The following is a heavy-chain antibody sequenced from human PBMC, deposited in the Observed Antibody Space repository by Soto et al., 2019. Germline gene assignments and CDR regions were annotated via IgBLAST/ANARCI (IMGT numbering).Heavy chain of an antibody. V-gene: IGHV4-39*01. CDR2: IYYSGST. CDR3: ARRPTYGDYGGDFDY. CDR1: GGSISSSSYY. D-gene: IGHD4-17*01. J-gene: IGHJ4*02. Sequence: QLQLQESGPGLVKPSETLSLTCTVSGGSISSSSYYWGWIRQPPGKGLEWIGSIYYSGSTYYNPSLKSRVTISVDTSKNQFSLKLSSVTAADTAVYYCARRPTYGDYGGDFDYWGQGTLVTVSS.